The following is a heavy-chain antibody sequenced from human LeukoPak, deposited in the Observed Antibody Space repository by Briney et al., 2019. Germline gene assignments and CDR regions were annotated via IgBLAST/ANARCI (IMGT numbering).Heavy chain of an antibody. V-gene: IGHV4-34*01. CDR1: GGSFSGYY. CDR3: ARGRRGRGDSSGYYYYYYYGMDV. CDR2: INHSGST. J-gene: IGHJ6*02. Sequence: SETLSLTCAVYGGSFSGYYWSWIRQPPGKGLEWIGEINHSGSTNYNPSLKSRVTISVDTSKNQFSLKLSSVTAADTAVYYCARGRRGRGDSSGYYYYYYYGMDVWGQGTTVTVSS. D-gene: IGHD3-22*01.